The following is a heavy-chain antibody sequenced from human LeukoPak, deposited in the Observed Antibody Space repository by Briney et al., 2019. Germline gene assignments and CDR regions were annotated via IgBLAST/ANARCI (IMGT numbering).Heavy chain of an antibody. Sequence: GGSLRLSCAAYGFTFSSYSMNWVRQAPGKGLEWVSSISSSSSYIYYADSVKGRFTISRDNAKNSLYLQMNSLRAEDTAVYYCVRDPFASVEMATIREVDYWGQGTLVTVSS. D-gene: IGHD5-24*01. CDR3: VRDPFASVEMATIREVDY. CDR2: ISSSSSYI. V-gene: IGHV3-21*01. CDR1: GFTFSSYS. J-gene: IGHJ4*02.